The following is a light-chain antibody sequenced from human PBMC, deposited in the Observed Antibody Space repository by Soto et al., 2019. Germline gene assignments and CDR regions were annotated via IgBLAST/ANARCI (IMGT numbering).Light chain of an antibody. CDR1: QSVGRSY. V-gene: IGKV3-20*01. J-gene: IGKJ5*01. Sequence: SPGTLSLSPGERATLSCRASQSVGRSYLAWYQQKPGQAPRLLISSVSKRATGIPDRFSGGGSGTDFTLTISRVEPEGLALYICQQYDGSPITFGQGTRLEIK. CDR3: QQYDGSPIT. CDR2: SVS.